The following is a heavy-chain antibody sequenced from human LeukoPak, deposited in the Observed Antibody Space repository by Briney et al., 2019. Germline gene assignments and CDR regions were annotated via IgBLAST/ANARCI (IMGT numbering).Heavy chain of an antibody. D-gene: IGHD2-21*02. J-gene: IGHJ4*02. CDR3: VKSREASIWYSLGDY. CDR1: GFTFSNYA. Sequence: GGSLRLSCAASGFTFSNYAMTWVRQAPGKGLEWVSSISNTGERTYYADSVKGRFTILRDNSKNTVFPEMNTLRADDTALYHCVKSREASIWYSLGDYWGQGSLVTVS. V-gene: IGHV3-23*01. CDR2: ISNTGERT.